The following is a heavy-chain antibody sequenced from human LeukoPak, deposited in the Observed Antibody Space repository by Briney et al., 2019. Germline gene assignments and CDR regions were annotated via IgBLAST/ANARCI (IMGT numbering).Heavy chain of an antibody. CDR1: GGPLSSYY. Sequence: PSETLSLTCTVSGGPLSSYYWSWIRQPPGKGLEWIGYIYYSGSTIYNPSLKSRVTISVDTSKNQFSLNMISLTAADTAVYYRAREAPRLFYGVYVSVVGCLDYWGQGTLVSVSS. D-gene: IGHD5/OR15-5a*01. J-gene: IGHJ4*02. CDR3: AREAPRLFYGVYVSVVGCLDY. CDR2: IYYSGST. V-gene: IGHV4-59*12.